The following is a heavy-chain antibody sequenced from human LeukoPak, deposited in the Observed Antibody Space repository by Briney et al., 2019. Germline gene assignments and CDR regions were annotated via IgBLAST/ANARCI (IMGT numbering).Heavy chain of an antibody. V-gene: IGHV4-4*07. CDR2: NYTSGST. CDR1: GGSISSYY. Sequence: SETLSLTCTVSGGSISSYYWSWIRQPAGKGLEWIGRNYTSGSTNYNPSLKSRVTMSVDTSKNQFSLKLSSVTAADTAVYYCARDRITMVRGVIITDDAFDIWGQGTMVTVSS. D-gene: IGHD3-10*01. J-gene: IGHJ3*02. CDR3: ARDRITMVRGVIITDDAFDI.